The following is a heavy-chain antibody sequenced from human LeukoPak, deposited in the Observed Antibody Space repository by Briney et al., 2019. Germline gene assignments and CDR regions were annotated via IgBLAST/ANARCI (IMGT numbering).Heavy chain of an antibody. Sequence: PGGSLRLFCAASGFTFNTYHMSWVRQAPGKGLEWVSYISSSSSSIYYADSVKGRFTISRDNAKNSLYLQMNTLRDEDTAVYYCARNYFGSGSKEGVLGYWGQGTLVTVSS. J-gene: IGHJ4*02. D-gene: IGHD3-10*01. CDR3: ARNYFGSGSKEGVLGY. V-gene: IGHV3-48*02. CDR1: GFTFNTYH. CDR2: ISSSSSSI.